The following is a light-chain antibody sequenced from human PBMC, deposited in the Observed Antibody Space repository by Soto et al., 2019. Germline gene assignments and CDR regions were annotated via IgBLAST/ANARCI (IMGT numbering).Light chain of an antibody. J-gene: IGKJ4*01. CDR1: QSISTW. CDR3: QQYNSSPLT. CDR2: KAS. Sequence: DIQMTQSPSTLSASVGDRVTITCRASQSISTWLAWFEQKPGKAPNLLIYKASSLESGFPSRFRGSGSGTEFTLTISTLQPGDFASYYCQQYNSSPLTFGGGTKVEIK. V-gene: IGKV1-5*03.